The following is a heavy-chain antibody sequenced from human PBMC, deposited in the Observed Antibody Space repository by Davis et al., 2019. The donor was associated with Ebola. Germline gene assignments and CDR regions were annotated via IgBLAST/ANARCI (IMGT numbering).Heavy chain of an antibody. D-gene: IGHD6-13*01. J-gene: IGHJ4*02. CDR3: ARDFSVGSSSFAY. CDR2: INTNTGNP. CDR1: GYTFTGYY. Sequence: AASVKVSCKASGYTFTGYYMHWVRQAPGQGLEWMGWINTNTGNPTYAQGFTGRFVFSLDTSVSTAYLQISSLKAEDTAVYYCARDFSVGSSSFAYWGQGTLVTVSS. V-gene: IGHV7-4-1*02.